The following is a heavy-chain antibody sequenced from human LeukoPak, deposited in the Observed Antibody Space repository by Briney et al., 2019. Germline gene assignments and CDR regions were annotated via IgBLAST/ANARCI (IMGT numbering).Heavy chain of an antibody. CDR1: GYTFTSYD. D-gene: IGHD2-15*01. Sequence: GASVKVSCKASGYTFTSYDINWVGQTTGQGLEWMGWMNPNSGNTGYAQKFQSRVTMTRNTSISTAYMELSSLRSEDTAVYYCARGSVVVAATYWFDPWGQGTLVTVSS. V-gene: IGHV1-8*01. J-gene: IGHJ5*02. CDR3: ARGSVVVAATYWFDP. CDR2: MNPNSGNT.